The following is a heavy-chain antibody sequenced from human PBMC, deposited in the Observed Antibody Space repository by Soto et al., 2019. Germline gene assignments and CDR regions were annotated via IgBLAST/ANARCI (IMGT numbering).Heavy chain of an antibody. V-gene: IGHV3-33*01. CDR3: AREGDQYSYGKKPFDY. CDR1: GFTFSSYG. Sequence: GSLRLSCAASGFTFSSYGVHWVRQAPGKGLEWVAVIWYDGSNKYYADSVKGRFTISRDNSKNTLYLQMNSLRAEDTAVYYCAREGDQYSYGKKPFDYWGQGTLVTVSS. CDR2: IWYDGSNK. D-gene: IGHD5-18*01. J-gene: IGHJ4*02.